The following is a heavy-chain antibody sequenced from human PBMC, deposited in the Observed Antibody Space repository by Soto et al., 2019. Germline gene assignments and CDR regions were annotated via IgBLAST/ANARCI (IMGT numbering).Heavy chain of an antibody. CDR2: VYYSGAT. D-gene: IGHD2-15*01. Sequence: QVQLQESGPGLVKSSQTLSLTCTVSGGSISSGDCYWSWIRQPPGKGLEWIGYVYYSGATYYNPSLESRVTISVETSKNQSSLKLNSVTAADTAVYYCARDLMMRSCSGGRCYNTWWFDPWGRANLVTVSS. CDR3: ARDLMMRSCSGGRCYNTWWFDP. V-gene: IGHV4-30-4*01. J-gene: IGHJ5*02. CDR1: GGSISSGDCY.